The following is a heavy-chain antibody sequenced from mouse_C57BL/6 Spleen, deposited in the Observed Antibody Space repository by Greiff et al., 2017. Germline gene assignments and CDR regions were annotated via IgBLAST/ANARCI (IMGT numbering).Heavy chain of an antibody. V-gene: IGHV2-5*01. D-gene: IGHD2-4*01. CDR1: GFSLTSYG. CDR3: AKEMYDYDWYFDV. J-gene: IGHJ1*03. Sequence: QVQLQQSGPGLVQPSQCLFITCTVSGFSLTSYGVHWVRQSPGKGLEWLGVIWRGGSTDYNAAFMSRLSITKDNSKSKVFFKMNSLQADDTAIYYCAKEMYDYDWYFDVWGTGTTVTVSS. CDR2: IWRGGST.